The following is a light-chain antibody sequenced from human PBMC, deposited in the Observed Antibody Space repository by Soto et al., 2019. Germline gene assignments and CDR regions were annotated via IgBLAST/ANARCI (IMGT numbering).Light chain of an antibody. Sequence: EIVLTQSPGTLSLSPGERATLSCRASQSVSSSFLAWYQQKPGQAPRLLIYGASSRATGIPDRFSGSGSGTDFTLTISRLEPEDFAVYYCQQYGSSPVTFGQGTKLEIK. CDR2: GAS. V-gene: IGKV3-20*01. J-gene: IGKJ2*01. CDR3: QQYGSSPVT. CDR1: QSVSSSF.